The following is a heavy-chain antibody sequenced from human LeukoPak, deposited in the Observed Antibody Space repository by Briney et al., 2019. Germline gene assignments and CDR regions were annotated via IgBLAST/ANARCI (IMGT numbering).Heavy chain of an antibody. CDR3: ARGDCSGSICFSPMDV. CDR2: IYRRGST. V-gene: IGHV4-38-2*02. J-gene: IGHJ6*03. CDR1: VYSINSGYD. D-gene: IGHD2-15*01. Sequence: SDTLSLTCTVSVYSINSGYDWVWIRQPPGNGLEWIGNIYRRGSTKYNPSLKRRVTISVDTSKSQFSLKVSSVTAGDTAVYYCARGDCSGSICFSPMDVWGTGSTVTVSS.